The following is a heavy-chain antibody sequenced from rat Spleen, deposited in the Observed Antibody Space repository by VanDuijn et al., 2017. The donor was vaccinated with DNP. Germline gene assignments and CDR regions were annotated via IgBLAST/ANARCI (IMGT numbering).Heavy chain of an antibody. CDR3: ARDLIIRDTTSAMDA. J-gene: IGHJ4*01. D-gene: IGHD4-3*01. V-gene: IGHV2-27*01. Sequence: QVQLKESGPGLVQPSQTLSLTCTVSGFSLTNYHVDWVRQPPGKGLEWMGRLQSDGNTDYNSVLKSRLSISRDTSKSQVFLKMNSLQTEDTAMYFCARDLIIRDTTSAMDAWGQGTSVTVSS. CDR2: LQSDGNT. CDR1: GFSLTNYH.